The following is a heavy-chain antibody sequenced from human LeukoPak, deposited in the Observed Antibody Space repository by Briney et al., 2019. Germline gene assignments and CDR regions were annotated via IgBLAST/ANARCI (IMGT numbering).Heavy chain of an antibody. CDR2: IYTSGST. D-gene: IGHD2-2*01. Sequence: SETLSLTCTVSGGSVSNWYWSWFRQPAGKGLEWIGRIYTSGSTNCNPSLKSRVTMSVDTSKNQISLKLTSVTAADTAVYYCARKLASSTLKAGAFDIWGQGTMVTVSS. V-gene: IGHV4-4*07. J-gene: IGHJ3*02. CDR1: GGSVSNWY. CDR3: ARKLASSTLKAGAFDI.